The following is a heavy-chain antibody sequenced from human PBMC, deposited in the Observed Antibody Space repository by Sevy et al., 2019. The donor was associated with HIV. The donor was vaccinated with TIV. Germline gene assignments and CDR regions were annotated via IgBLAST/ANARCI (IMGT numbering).Heavy chain of an antibody. CDR1: GFSFSTYS. V-gene: IGHV3-21*01. Sequence: GGSLRLSCAASGFSFSTYSMNWVRQAPGKGLEWVSSISSTSSYIYYAHSVKGRFTISRDNDKNSLYLQMNSLRAEDTAVYYCASGLYCSGANCYSKFDYWGQGTLVTVSS. CDR2: ISSTSSYI. CDR3: ASGLYCSGANCYSKFDY. D-gene: IGHD2-15*01. J-gene: IGHJ4*02.